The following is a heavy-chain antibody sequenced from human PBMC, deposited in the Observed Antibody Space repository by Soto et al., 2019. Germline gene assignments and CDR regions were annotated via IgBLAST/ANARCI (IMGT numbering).Heavy chain of an antibody. CDR3: ASGLTGYGSAWYDKPLDL. CDR1: NFFFGSYT. CDR2: ISYDGAVK. J-gene: IGHJ1*01. Sequence: GSLIPACMASNFFFGSYTMHWVRQAPGKGLEWVALISYDGAVKEYADFAKGRFAVSRDNSKDTLFLQMDRLRPADTGLYYCASGLTGYGSAWYDKPLDLWGQGTPVTVSS. V-gene: IGHV3-30*03. D-gene: IGHD6-19*01.